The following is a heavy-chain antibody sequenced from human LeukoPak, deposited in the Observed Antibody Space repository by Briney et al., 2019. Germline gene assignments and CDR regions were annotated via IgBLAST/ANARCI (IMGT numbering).Heavy chain of an antibody. CDR1: GFTFSSYW. CDR2: INSDGSST. Sequence: PGGSLRLSCAASGFTFSSYWMHWVRQAPGKGLVWVSRINSDGSSTSYADSVKGRFTISRDNAKNTLYLQMNTLRAEDTAVYYCTSLGEPDIVLMVYPEDCWGQGTLVTVSS. J-gene: IGHJ4*02. V-gene: IGHV3-74*01. CDR3: TSLGEPDIVLMVYPEDC. D-gene: IGHD2-8*01.